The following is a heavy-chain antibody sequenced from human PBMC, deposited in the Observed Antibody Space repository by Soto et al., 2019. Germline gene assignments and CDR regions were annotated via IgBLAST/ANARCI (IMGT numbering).Heavy chain of an antibody. CDR2: ISASGDNT. CDR3: VKLRLELLYLDS. D-gene: IGHD1-7*01. J-gene: IGHJ4*02. V-gene: IGHV3-23*01. Sequence: GGSLRLSCAASGFTFNRYGMSWVRQAPGRGLEWVSAISASGDNTYYADSVKGRFTISRDSSNNTLYLQMNSLRADDTALYYCVKLRLELLYLDSWGLGALVTVSS. CDR1: GFTFNRYG.